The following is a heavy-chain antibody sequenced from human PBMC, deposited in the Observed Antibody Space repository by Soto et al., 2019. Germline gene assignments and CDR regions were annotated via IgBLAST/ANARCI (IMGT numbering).Heavy chain of an antibody. V-gene: IGHV3-11*05. CDR2: ITSSSDYT. CDR1: GFTFSAYY. J-gene: IGHJ6*02. CDR3: VREYYYGMDV. Sequence: QEQLVESGGGLVRPGGSLRLSCAASGFTFSAYYMTWMRQAPGKGLEWVSYITSSSDYTNYAGSVKVRFTISRDNAKNSLYRQMNSLRVEDTAVYYCVREYYYGMDVWGQGTTVTVSS.